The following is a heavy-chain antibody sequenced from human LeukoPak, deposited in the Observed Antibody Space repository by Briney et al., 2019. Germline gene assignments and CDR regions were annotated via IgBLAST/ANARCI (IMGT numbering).Heavy chain of an antibody. CDR3: AKDVRHSSGWGTYFDY. CDR1: GFIFSSYG. Sequence: GRSLRLSCAASGFIFSSYGMHWVRQAPGKGLEWVAVISDDGSNKYYADSVKGRFTISRDNSKNTLYLQMNSLRAEDTAVYYCAKDVRHSSGWGTYFDYWGLGTLVTVSS. D-gene: IGHD6-19*01. V-gene: IGHV3-30*18. J-gene: IGHJ4*02. CDR2: ISDDGSNK.